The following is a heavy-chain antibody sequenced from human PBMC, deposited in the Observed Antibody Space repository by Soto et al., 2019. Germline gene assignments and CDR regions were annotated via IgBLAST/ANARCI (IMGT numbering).Heavy chain of an antibody. D-gene: IGHD3-3*01. CDR2: IYYSGHT. CDR3: ASTYWSGWGRPLFDS. Sequence: SETLSLTCTVSGGSITSGDNYWSWIRHPPGKGLEWIGYIYYSGHTYYNPSLKSRLTISVDTSKKHFSLRLSSVTAADTAVYYCASTYWSGWGRPLFDSWGQGALVTVSS. J-gene: IGHJ4*02. V-gene: IGHV4-30-4*01. CDR1: GGSITSGDNY.